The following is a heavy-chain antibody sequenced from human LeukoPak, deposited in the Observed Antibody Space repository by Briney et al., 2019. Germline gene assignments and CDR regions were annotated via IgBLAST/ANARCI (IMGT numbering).Heavy chain of an antibody. V-gene: IGHV4-34*01. CDR1: GGSFSDYF. D-gene: IGHD3-9*01. CDR2: VDHRGST. J-gene: IGHJ6*03. CDR3: ARVGNDGPVTRYSGWSNRGVAKYSPYMDV. Sequence: SETLSLTCGVSGGSFSDYFWTWIRQIPGKGLEWIGEVDHRGSTKYNPSLRSRVTISADPSNNHFSLRLSSMAAADTAVYFCARVGNDGPVTRYSGWSNRGVAKYSPYMDVWGKGSPVAVSS.